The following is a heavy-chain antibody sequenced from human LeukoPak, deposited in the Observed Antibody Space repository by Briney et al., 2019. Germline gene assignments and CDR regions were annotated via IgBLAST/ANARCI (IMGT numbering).Heavy chain of an antibody. D-gene: IGHD2-8*02. Sequence: GGSLRLSCAASGFTFSSYGMHWVRQAPGKGLEWVAFIRYDGSNKYYADSVKGRFTISRDNSKNTLSLQMTSLRAEDTAVYYCARSLVDGDYYYNMDVWGKGTTVTVSS. CDR3: ARSLVDGDYYYNMDV. CDR1: GFTFSSYG. V-gene: IGHV3-30*02. J-gene: IGHJ6*03. CDR2: IRYDGSNK.